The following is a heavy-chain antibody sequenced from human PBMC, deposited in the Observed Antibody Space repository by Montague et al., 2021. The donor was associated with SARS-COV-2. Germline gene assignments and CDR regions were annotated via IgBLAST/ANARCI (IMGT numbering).Heavy chain of an antibody. CDR3: ARGGGYSYGALDY. CDR1: GGSFSGYY. V-gene: IGHV4-34*01. Sequence: SDTLSLTCVVYGGSFSGYYWSWIRQPPGKGLEWIGEINHSGSTNYNPSLKSRVTISVDTSKKQFSLRLNSVTAADTAVYYCARGGGYSYGALDYWGQGTLVTGSS. D-gene: IGHD5-18*01. CDR2: INHSGST. J-gene: IGHJ4*02.